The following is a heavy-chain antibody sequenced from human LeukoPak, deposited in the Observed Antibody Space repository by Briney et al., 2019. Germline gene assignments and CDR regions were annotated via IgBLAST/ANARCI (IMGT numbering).Heavy chain of an antibody. CDR2: INPNSGGT. Sequence: ASVKVSCKASGYTFTGYYMHWVRQAPGQGLEWIGWINPNSGGTNYAQKFQGRVTMTRDTSISTAYMELSRLRSDDTAVYYCARGGYSGYDYPKHFDYWGQGTLVTVSS. J-gene: IGHJ4*02. CDR1: GYTFTGYY. D-gene: IGHD5-12*01. CDR3: ARGGYSGYDYPKHFDY. V-gene: IGHV1-2*02.